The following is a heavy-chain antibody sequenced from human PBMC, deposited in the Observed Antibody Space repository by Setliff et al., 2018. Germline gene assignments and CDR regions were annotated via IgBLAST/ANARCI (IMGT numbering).Heavy chain of an antibody. CDR3: ARDMGQPYYFES. Sequence: SETLSLTCGVSGISISSGHYWGWIRQPPGKGLEWIATIYHKGRTYYNPSLKSRVTMSVDTSKRQFSLKLGSATAADTAVYYCARDMGQPYYFESWGRGTLVTVSS. CDR2: IYHKGRT. V-gene: IGHV4-38-2*02. CDR1: GISISSGHY. J-gene: IGHJ4*02. D-gene: IGHD1-1*01.